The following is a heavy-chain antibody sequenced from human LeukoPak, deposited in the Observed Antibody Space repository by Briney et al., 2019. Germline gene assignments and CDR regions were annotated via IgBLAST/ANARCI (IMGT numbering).Heavy chain of an antibody. Sequence: SETLSLTCTVSGGSISSTTDYWGWIRQPPGKGLEWIGSIFYSGTTYYNPSLKSRVTISVDTSKNQFSLKLISVTAADTAVYYCARHVNTTTGAPIGWFDPWGQGTLVTVSS. CDR3: ARHVNTTTGAPIGWFDP. CDR1: GGSISSTTDY. D-gene: IGHD1-26*01. V-gene: IGHV4-39*01. CDR2: IFYSGTT. J-gene: IGHJ5*02.